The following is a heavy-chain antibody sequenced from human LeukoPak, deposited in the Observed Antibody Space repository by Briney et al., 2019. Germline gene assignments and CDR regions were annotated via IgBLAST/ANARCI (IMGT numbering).Heavy chain of an antibody. CDR2: INHSGST. CDR1: GGSFSGYY. D-gene: IGHD6-19*01. Sequence: SETLSLTCAVYGGSFSGYYWSWIRQPPGRGLEWIGEINHSGSTDYNPSLKSRVTISVDTSKNQFSLKLSSVTAADTAVYYCATSYRKYSSGWYRDYWGQGTLVTVSS. V-gene: IGHV4-34*01. CDR3: ATSYRKYSSGWYRDY. J-gene: IGHJ4*02.